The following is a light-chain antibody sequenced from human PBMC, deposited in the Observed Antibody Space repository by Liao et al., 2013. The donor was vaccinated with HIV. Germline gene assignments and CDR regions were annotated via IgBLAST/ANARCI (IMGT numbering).Light chain of an antibody. J-gene: IGLJ2*01. CDR2: RDK. CDR1: KLGDTY. Sequence: SYELTQPPSVSVSPGQTASITCSGDKLGDTYASWYQQKPGQSPVLVIYRDKKRPSGIPERFSGSNSGNTATLTISGTQAMDEADYYCQAWDSRNVVFGGGTKLTVL. CDR3: QAWDSRNVV. V-gene: IGLV3-1*01.